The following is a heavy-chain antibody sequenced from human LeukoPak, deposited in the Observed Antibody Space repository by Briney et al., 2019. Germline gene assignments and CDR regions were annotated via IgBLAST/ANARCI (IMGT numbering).Heavy chain of an antibody. CDR2: IIPIFGTA. J-gene: IGHJ4*02. Sequence: SVKVSCKASGGTFSSYAISWVRQAPGQGLEWMGRIIPIFGTANYAQKFQGRVTITTDESTSTAYMELSSLRSEDTAVYYCARDVMARGVIHFDYWGQGTLVTVSS. CDR1: GGTFSSYA. D-gene: IGHD3-10*01. CDR3: ARDVMARGVIHFDY. V-gene: IGHV1-69*05.